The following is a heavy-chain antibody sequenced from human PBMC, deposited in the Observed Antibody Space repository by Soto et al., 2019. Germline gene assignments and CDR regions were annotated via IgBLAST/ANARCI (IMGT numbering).Heavy chain of an antibody. CDR2: INAGNGNT. CDR3: AREFSTHDILTGYYRPDAFDI. V-gene: IGHV1-3*01. Sequence: ASVKVSCKASGYTFTSYAMHWVRQAPGQRLEWMGWINAGNGNTKYSQKFQGRVTITRDTSASTAYMELSSLRSEDTAVYYCAREFSTHDILTGYYRPDAFDIWGQGTMVPVSS. J-gene: IGHJ3*02. CDR1: GYTFTSYA. D-gene: IGHD3-9*01.